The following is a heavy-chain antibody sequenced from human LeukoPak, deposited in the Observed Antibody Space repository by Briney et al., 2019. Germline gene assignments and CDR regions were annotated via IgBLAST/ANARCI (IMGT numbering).Heavy chain of an antibody. V-gene: IGHV1-2*06. J-gene: IGHJ6*03. CDR2: INTANGDA. CDR1: GYTFTDYF. D-gene: IGHD3-16*01. CDR3: ARDHRGGGSGSYYYYMDV. Sequence: ASVKVSCKASGYTFTDYFMHWVRQAPGQGLEWMGRINTANGDAWFAQRFQGRVTMTRDTSINPAYMELSRLTSDDTAVYYCARDHRGGGSGSYYYYMDVWGKETTVIVSS.